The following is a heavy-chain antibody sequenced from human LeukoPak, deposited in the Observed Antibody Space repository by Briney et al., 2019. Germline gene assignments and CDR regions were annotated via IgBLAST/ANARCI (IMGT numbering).Heavy chain of an antibody. V-gene: IGHV1-3*01. CDR1: GYTFNSYA. Sequence: ASVKVSCKASGYTFNSYAMHWVRQAPGQRLEWMGWINAGNGNTRYSQKFQGGVTITRDTSASTAYMELSSLRSEDTAVYYCARSILVVPVASHYNYGVDVWGQGTTVTVSS. D-gene: IGHD2-2*01. CDR2: INAGNGNT. CDR3: ARSILVVPVASHYNYGVDV. J-gene: IGHJ6*02.